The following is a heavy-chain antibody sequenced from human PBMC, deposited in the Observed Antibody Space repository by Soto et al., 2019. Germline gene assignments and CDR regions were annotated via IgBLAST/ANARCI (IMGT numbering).Heavy chain of an antibody. CDR1: GGSISSYH. Sequence: PSETLSLTCTVSGGSISSYHWSWIRQPPGKGLEWIGYIYYSGSTNYNPSLKSRVTISVDTSKNEFSLKLSSVTAADTAVYYCAGALLGYCSGGTCYSTPYYYYGMDVWGQGTTVTVSS. J-gene: IGHJ6*02. CDR2: IYYSGST. D-gene: IGHD2-15*01. V-gene: IGHV4-59*01. CDR3: AGALLGYCSGGTCYSTPYYYYGMDV.